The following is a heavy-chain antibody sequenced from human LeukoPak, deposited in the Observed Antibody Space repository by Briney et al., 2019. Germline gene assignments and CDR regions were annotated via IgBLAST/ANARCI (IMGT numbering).Heavy chain of an antibody. D-gene: IGHD3-3*01. CDR2: IKQDGSEK. Sequence: GGSLRLSCAASGFTFSSYWMNWVRQAPGKGLEWVANIKQDGSEKYYVDSVKGRFTISRDNAKNSLYLQMNSLRAEDTAVYYCARENTIFGVVINYWGQGTLVTVSS. J-gene: IGHJ4*02. V-gene: IGHV3-7*01. CDR1: GFTFSSYW. CDR3: ARENTIFGVVINY.